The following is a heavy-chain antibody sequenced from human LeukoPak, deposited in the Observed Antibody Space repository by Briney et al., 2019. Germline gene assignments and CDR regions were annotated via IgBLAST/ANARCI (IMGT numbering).Heavy chain of an antibody. Sequence: PSETLSLTCTVSGGSISSGGYYWSWIRQHPGKGLEWIGYIYYSGSTYYNPSLKSRVTISVDTSKNQFSLKLSSVTAADTAVYYCARETNDYGDYFPSRSLGFDPWGQGTLVTVSS. D-gene: IGHD4-17*01. V-gene: IGHV4-31*03. CDR2: IYYSGST. J-gene: IGHJ5*02. CDR3: ARETNDYGDYFPSRSLGFDP. CDR1: GGSISSGGYY.